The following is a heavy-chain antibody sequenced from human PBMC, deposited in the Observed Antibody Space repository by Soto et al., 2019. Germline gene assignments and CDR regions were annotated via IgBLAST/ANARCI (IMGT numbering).Heavy chain of an antibody. CDR2: IYYSGST. V-gene: IGHV4-31*03. CDR1: GGSISSGGYY. CDR3: AREPRGYYDSSGYYPGAFDI. J-gene: IGHJ3*02. Sequence: PSETLSLTCTVSGGSISSGGYYWSWIRQHPGKGLEWIGYIYYSGSTYYNPSLKSRVTISVDTSKNQFSLKLSSVTAADTAVYYCAREPRGYYDSSGYYPGAFDIWGQGTMVTVSS. D-gene: IGHD3-22*01.